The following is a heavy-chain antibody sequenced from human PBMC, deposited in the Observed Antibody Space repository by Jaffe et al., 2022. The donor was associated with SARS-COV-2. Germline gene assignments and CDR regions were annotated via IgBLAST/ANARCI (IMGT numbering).Heavy chain of an antibody. CDR1: GFTFSSYA. CDR3: ASPYSSSSMSFYYYYYMDV. Sequence: QVQLVESGGGVVQPGRSLRLSCAASGFTFSSYAMHWVRQAPGKGLEWVAVISYDGSNKYYADSVKGRFTISRDNSKNTLYLQMNSLRAEDTAVYYCASPYSSSSMSFYYYYYMDVWGKGTTVTVSS. CDR2: ISYDGSNK. V-gene: IGHV3-30*04. D-gene: IGHD6-13*01. J-gene: IGHJ6*03.